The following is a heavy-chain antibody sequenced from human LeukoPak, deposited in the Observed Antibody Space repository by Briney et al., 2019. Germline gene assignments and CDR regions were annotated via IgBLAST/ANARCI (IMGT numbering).Heavy chain of an antibody. CDR3: ARFGGDYYYYRVDV. CDR1: GFTFSSYE. J-gene: IGHJ6*04. CDR2: ISSSGSTI. Sequence: GGSLRLSCAASGFTFSSYEMNWVRQAPGKGLEWVSYISSSGSTIYYADSVKGRFTISRDNAKNSLYLQMNSLRAEDSAMYYCARFGGDYYYYRVDVWGKGTTVTVSS. D-gene: IGHD2-21*01. V-gene: IGHV3-48*03.